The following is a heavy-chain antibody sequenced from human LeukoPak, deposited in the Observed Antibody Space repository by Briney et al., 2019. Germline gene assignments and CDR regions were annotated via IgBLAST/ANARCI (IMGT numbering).Heavy chain of an antibody. V-gene: IGHV4-34*01. CDR2: INHSGST. Sequence: SETLSLTCAVYGGSFSGYYWSWIRQPPRKGLEWIGGINHSGSTNYNPSLTSRVTLSVDTPKKQFSLKLNSLTAAETAVYYCARGSGNYGGFDYWGQGTLVTVSS. CDR3: ARGSGNYGGFDY. D-gene: IGHD4-11*01. CDR1: GGSFSGYY. J-gene: IGHJ4*02.